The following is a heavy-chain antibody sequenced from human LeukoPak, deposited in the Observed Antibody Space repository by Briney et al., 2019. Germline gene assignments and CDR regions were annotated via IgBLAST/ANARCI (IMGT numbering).Heavy chain of an antibody. CDR2: ISYDGSNK. D-gene: IGHD6-13*01. V-gene: IGHV3-30-3*01. CDR1: GFTFSSYA. CDR3: ARVKQQLVTTNLTGFDP. Sequence: GGSLRLSCAASGFTFSSYAMHWVRQAPGKALEWVADISYDGSNKYHADYVRGRFTTSRDNSKNPLYLQMNSLRAEDTAVYYCARVKQQLVTTNLTGFDPWGQGTLVTVSS. J-gene: IGHJ5*02.